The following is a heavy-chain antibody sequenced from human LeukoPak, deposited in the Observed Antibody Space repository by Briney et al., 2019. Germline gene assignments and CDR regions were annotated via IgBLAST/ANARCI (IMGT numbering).Heavy chain of an antibody. CDR2: IYSGGST. CDR3: ARTTYYYSSGSYSFDP. Sequence: GGSLRLSCAASGLTVSSNYMSWVRQAPGKGLEWVSVIYSGGSTYYAESVKGRFTISRDNSKNTLYLQMNSLRAEDTAVYYCARTTYYYSSGSYSFDPWGQGTLATVFS. D-gene: IGHD3-10*01. J-gene: IGHJ5*02. CDR1: GLTVSSNY. V-gene: IGHV3-53*01.